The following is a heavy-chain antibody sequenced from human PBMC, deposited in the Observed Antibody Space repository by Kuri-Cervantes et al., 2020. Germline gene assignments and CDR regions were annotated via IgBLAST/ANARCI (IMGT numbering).Heavy chain of an antibody. CDR1: GYTFTNYW. CDR3: ARVQIEVESTGTGTTQYYDAMDV. J-gene: IGHJ6*02. D-gene: IGHD1-7*01. CDR2: ISPDNGNT. Sequence: ASVKVSCKASGYTFTNYWINWVRQAPGQGLEWMGWISPDNGNTNYAQKFQGRVTMTTETATNSAYMELWGLRPDDTAVYYCARVQIEVESTGTGTTQYYDAMDVWGQGTTVTVSS. V-gene: IGHV1-18*01.